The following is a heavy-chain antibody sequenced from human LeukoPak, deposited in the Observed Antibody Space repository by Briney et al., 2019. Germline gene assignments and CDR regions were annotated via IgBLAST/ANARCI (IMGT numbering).Heavy chain of an antibody. CDR3: ASRVGYSLGSLQLWFQGFDY. CDR1: GGSISSISYY. CDR2: IYYSGST. J-gene: IGHJ4*02. D-gene: IGHD5-18*01. Sequence: SETLSLTCTVSGGSISSISYYWGWIRQPPGKGLEWIGSIYYSGSTNYNPSLKSRVTISVDTSKNQFSLKLSSVTAADTAVYYCASRVGYSLGSLQLWFQGFDYWGQGTLVTVSS. V-gene: IGHV4-39*07.